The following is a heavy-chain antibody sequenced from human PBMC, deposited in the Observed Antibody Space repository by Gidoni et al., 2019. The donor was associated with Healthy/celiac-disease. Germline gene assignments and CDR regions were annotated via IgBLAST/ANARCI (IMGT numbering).Heavy chain of an antibody. CDR1: GYTFTSYY. Sequence: QVQLVQSGAEVKKPGDSVKVSCKASGYTFTSYYMHWVRQAPGQGLEWMGIINPSGGRTSYAQKFQGRVTMTRDTSTSTVYMELSSLRSEDTAVYYCAREAVPEWGPDYWGQGTLVTVSS. V-gene: IGHV1-46*01. CDR3: AREAVPEWGPDY. D-gene: IGHD2-8*01. J-gene: IGHJ4*02. CDR2: INPSGGRT.